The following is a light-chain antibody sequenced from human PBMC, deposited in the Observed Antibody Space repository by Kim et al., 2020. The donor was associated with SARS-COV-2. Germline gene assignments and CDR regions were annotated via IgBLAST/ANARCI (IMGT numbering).Light chain of an antibody. J-gene: IGKJ1*01. Sequence: IVLTQSPGTLSLAPGERATLSCRASQSVSSTYVAWYQQRPGQAPRLLIYGASSRATGTPDRFSGSGSGTDFSLTISRLESEDFAVYYCQQYDSSPTTFGQGTKVDIK. CDR2: GAS. CDR1: QSVSSTY. V-gene: IGKV3-20*01. CDR3: QQYDSSPTT.